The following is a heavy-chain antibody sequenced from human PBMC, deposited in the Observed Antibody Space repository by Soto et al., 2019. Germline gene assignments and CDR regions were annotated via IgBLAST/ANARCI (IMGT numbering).Heavy chain of an antibody. D-gene: IGHD4-17*01. CDR2: IIPIFGTA. V-gene: IGHV1-69*01. J-gene: IGHJ5*02. CDR1: GFTFSSYA. CDR3: ASDWYGRDGNWFDP. Sequence: VQLLESGGGLVQPGGSLRLSCAASGFTFSSYAISWVRQAPGQGLEWMGGIIPIFGTANYAQKFQGRVTITADESTSTAYMELSSLRSEDTAVYYCASDWYGRDGNWFDPWGQGTLVTVSS.